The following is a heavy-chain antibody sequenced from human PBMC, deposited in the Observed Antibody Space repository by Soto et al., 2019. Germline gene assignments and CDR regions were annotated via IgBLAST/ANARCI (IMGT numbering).Heavy chain of an antibody. D-gene: IGHD1-7*01. CDR1: GFTFSSYG. V-gene: IGHV3-23*01. CDR2: SSATGAGT. J-gene: IGHJ4*02. CDR3: AKARRAGGNYGFYSDF. Sequence: GGSLRLSCAASGFTFSSYGMTWVRQAPGKGLEWVSFSSATGAGTYYADSVKGRFTISRDNSKNTLYLPMTSLRADDTAVYYCAKARRAGGNYGFYSDFWGQGALVTVSS.